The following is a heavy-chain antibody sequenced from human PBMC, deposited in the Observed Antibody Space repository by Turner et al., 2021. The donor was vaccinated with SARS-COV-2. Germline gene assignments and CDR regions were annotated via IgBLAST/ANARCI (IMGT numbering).Heavy chain of an antibody. V-gene: IGHV4-39*01. CDR2: IFYTGST. Sequence: QLPLQESGPGLVKPSETLSPTCTVSGGSISSSSYYWGWIRQHPGRGLEWIVSIFYTGSTYYNPSLKSRVTISVDTSKNQFSLKLSSVTAADTAVYYCARLKYYYDSSGTDDAFDIWGQGTMVTVSS. D-gene: IGHD3-22*01. CDR3: ARLKYYYDSSGTDDAFDI. CDR1: GGSISSSSYY. J-gene: IGHJ3*02.